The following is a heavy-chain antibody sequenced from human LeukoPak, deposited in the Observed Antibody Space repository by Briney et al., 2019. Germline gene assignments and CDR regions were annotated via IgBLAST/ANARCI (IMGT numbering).Heavy chain of an antibody. CDR3: AREQDFQH. CDR1: GFTFSIYE. J-gene: IGHJ1*01. V-gene: IGHV3-48*03. Sequence: GGSLRLSCAASGFTFSIYEMNWVRQAPGKGLEWVSYISSSGSTMHYADSVKGRFTISRDNAKNSLYLHMNSQRAEDTAVYYCAREQDFQHWGQGTLVTVSS. CDR2: ISSSGSTM.